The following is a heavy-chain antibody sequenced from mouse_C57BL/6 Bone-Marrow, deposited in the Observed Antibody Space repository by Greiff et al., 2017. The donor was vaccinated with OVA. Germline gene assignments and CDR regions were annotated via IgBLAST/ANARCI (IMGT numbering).Heavy chain of an antibody. CDR2: INPNYGTT. Sequence: VQLKESGPELVKPGASVKISCKASGYSFTDYNMNWVKQSNGKSLEWIGVINPNYGTTSYNQKFKGKATLTVDQSSSTAYMQLNSLTSEDSAVYYCASTRNVGGAMDYWGQGTSVTVSS. J-gene: IGHJ4*01. V-gene: IGHV1-39*01. CDR3: ASTRNVGGAMDY. CDR1: GYSFTDYN.